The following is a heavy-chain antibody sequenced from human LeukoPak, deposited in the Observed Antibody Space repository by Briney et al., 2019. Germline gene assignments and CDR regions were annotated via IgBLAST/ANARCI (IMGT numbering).Heavy chain of an antibody. CDR1: GGSISSGDYY. Sequence: SETLSLTCTVSGGSISSGDYYWSWIRQPPGKGLEWIGYIYYSGSTYYNPSLKSRVTISVDTSKNQFSLKLSSVTAADTAVYYCARCVLRWLVKSWGQGTLVTVSS. J-gene: IGHJ5*02. D-gene: IGHD6-19*01. CDR3: ARCVLRWLVKS. V-gene: IGHV4-30-4*08. CDR2: IYYSGST.